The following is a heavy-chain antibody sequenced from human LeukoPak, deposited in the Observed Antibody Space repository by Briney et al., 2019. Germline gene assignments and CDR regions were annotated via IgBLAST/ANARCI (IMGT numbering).Heavy chain of an antibody. V-gene: IGHV3-15*01. CDR3: YTSITDY. CDR2: IRSKIDGGAT. Sequence: PGGSLRLSCTASGFIFGHYVMSWVRQAPGKGLEWVGRIRSKIDGGATDYAAPVKGRFTISRDDSKNTLYLQINSLKIEDTAMYYCYTSITDYWGQGTLVTVSS. J-gene: IGHJ4*02. CDR1: GFIFGHYV. D-gene: IGHD2-21*01.